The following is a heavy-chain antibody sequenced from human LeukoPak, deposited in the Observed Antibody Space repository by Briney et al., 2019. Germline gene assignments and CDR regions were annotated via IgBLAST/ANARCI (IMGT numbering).Heavy chain of an antibody. CDR1: GFSFDVFT. CDR3: AKGAVVTPGFFDY. J-gene: IGHJ4*02. CDR2: ISWDGGIT. Sequence: PGGSLRLSCEVSGFSFDVFTMYWVRQSPEKGLECVSFISWDGGITHYMDSVKGRFTISRDNNKNFLYLQMNDLRTEDTAIYYCAKGAVVTPGFFDYWGQGTLVIVSS. D-gene: IGHD2-21*02. V-gene: IGHV3-43*01.